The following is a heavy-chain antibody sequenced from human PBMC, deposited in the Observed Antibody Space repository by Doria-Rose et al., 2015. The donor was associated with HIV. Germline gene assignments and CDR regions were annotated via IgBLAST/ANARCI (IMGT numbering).Heavy chain of an antibody. CDR3: ARDLGIQLWLGY. J-gene: IGHJ4*02. Sequence: RQPPGKGLGWIGQIYHSGNTNYNPSLKSRVTISADKSKNQFSLKLTSVTAADTAVYYCARDLGIQLWLGYWGQGTLVTVSS. V-gene: IGHV4-4*02. D-gene: IGHD5-18*01. CDR2: IYHSGNT.